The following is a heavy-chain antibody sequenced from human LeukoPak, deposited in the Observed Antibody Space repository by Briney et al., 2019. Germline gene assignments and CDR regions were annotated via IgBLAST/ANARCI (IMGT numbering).Heavy chain of an antibody. CDR2: IYWDDDK. CDR3: AHRRGIVVEPAATNWFDP. Sequence: SGPTLVKPTQTLTLTCTFSGFSLSTSGVGVGWIRQPPGKALEWLALIYWDDDKRYSPSLKSRLTITKDTSKNQVVLTMTNMDPVDTATYYCAHRRGIVVEPAATNWFDPWGQGTLVTVSS. V-gene: IGHV2-5*02. J-gene: IGHJ5*02. CDR1: GFSLSTSGVG. D-gene: IGHD2-2*01.